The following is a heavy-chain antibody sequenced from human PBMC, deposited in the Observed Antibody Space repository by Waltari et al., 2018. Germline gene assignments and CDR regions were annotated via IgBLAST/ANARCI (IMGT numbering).Heavy chain of an antibody. CDR1: GYSISSGYY. V-gene: IGHV4-38-2*02. CDR2: IYHSGST. D-gene: IGHD1-1*01. J-gene: IGHJ3*02. Sequence: QVQLQESGPGLVKPSETLSLTCTVSGYSISSGYYWGWIRQPPGKGLEWIGSIYHSGSTYYNPSLKSRVTISVDTSKNQFSLKLSFVTAADTAVYYCARHGVGDGYNWGGAFDIWGQGTMVTVSS. CDR3: ARHGVGDGYNWGGAFDI.